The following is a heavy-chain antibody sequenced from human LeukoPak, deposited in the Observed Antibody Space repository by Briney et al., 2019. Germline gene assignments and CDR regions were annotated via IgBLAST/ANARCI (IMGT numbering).Heavy chain of an antibody. CDR1: GFTFSRSP. J-gene: IGHJ4*02. CDR3: TRQTLYGDLYYFDY. Sequence: GGSLKLSCAASGFTFSRSPMHWVRQASGKGLDWVGRIRSKANSYATAYAASVKGRFTISRDDSKNTAYLQMNSLKTEDTAVYYCTRQTLYGDLYYFDYWGQGTLVTVSS. V-gene: IGHV3-73*01. D-gene: IGHD4-17*01. CDR2: IRSKANSYAT.